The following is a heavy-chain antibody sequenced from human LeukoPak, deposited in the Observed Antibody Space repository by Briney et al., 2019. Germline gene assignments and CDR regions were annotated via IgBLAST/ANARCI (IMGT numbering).Heavy chain of an antibody. Sequence: ASVKVSCKASGYTFTSYDINWVRQATGQGLEWMGWMNPNSGNTGYAQKFQGRVTITRNPSISTAYMELSSLRSEDTAVYYCARGLAPHYYYYYMDVWGKGTTVTVSS. CDR1: GYTFTSYD. D-gene: IGHD3-16*01. CDR2: MNPNSGNT. J-gene: IGHJ6*03. V-gene: IGHV1-8*03. CDR3: ARGLAPHYYYYYMDV.